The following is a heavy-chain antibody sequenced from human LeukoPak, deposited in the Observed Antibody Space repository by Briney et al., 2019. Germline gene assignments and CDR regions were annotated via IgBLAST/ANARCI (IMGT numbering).Heavy chain of an antibody. CDR2: ISSSGRTI. CDR3: ARDGGGHSNGNDAFDI. CDR1: GFIFSDYE. V-gene: IGHV3-48*03. D-gene: IGHD3-16*01. J-gene: IGHJ3*02. Sequence: GGSLRLSCATSGFIFSDYEMNWVRQAPGKGLEWVSYISSSGRTIFYADSVKGRFTISRDSAKNSLYLQMNSLRDEDAAVYYCARDGGGHSNGNDAFDIWGQGTMVTVSS.